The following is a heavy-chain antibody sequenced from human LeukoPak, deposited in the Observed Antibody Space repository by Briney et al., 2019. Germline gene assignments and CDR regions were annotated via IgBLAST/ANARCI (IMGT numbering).Heavy chain of an antibody. CDR3: VHPTGEGWFYFPY. V-gene: IGHV3-23*01. CDR2: IGGDADGI. D-gene: IGHD7-27*01. Sequence: GGSLRLSCAASGFTVTNFAIAWVRQAPGKGLEWVAAIGGDADGITYPDRVRGRFFLSRDSSKNTLYLQMNVLTVEDTAVYHCVHPTGEGWFYFPYWGQGTPVTVSS. CDR1: GFTVTNFA. J-gene: IGHJ4*02.